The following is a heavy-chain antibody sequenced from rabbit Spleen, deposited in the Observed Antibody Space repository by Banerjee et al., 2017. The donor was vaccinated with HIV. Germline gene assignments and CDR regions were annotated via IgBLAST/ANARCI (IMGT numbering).Heavy chain of an antibody. V-gene: IGHV1S7*01. Sequence: QLKESGGGLVQPGGSLKLSCKASGFDFSSYYMSWVRQAPGKGLEWIGYIDPIFGTTYYASWVNGRFTISSHNAKNTLYLQLNSLTAADAATYFCARDPAYASSSGVNIPYLWGQGTLVTVS. D-gene: IGHD1-1*01. J-gene: IGHJ3*01. CDR2: IDPIFGTT. CDR3: ARDPAYASSSGVNIPYL. CDR1: GFDFSSYY.